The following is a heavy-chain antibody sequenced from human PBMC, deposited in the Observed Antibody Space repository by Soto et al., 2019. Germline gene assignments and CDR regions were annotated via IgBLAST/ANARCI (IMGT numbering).Heavy chain of an antibody. J-gene: IGHJ6*03. CDR1: GFTFGDSG. V-gene: IGHV3-30*18. D-gene: IGHD4-17*01. CDR2: ITYDGSNA. CDR3: AKDCGHYPWVSFFMDV. Sequence: QVQLVESGGGVVQPGRSLRLSCAASGFTFGDSGMFWVRQVPGKGLEWVAVITYDGSNAYYQDSVKGRFTISRDNYKGTVNLQMNSLRAEDTAVSYCAKDCGHYPWVSFFMDVWGKGTTVTVSS.